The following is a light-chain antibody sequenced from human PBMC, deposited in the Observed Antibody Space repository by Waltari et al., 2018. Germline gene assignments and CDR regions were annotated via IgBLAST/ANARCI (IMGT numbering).Light chain of an antibody. J-gene: IGKJ2*01. V-gene: IGKV3-20*01. Sequence: VLTQSPGTLSLSPGDRASLSYKASQRLGKNYLAWYQQKPGQAPRLLIFGASSRAAGIPDRFSGSGSGTDFTLTISRLEPEDFAVYYCQQYGSSVLYTFGQGTKLEIK. CDR3: QQYGSSVLYT. CDR2: GAS. CDR1: QRLGKNY.